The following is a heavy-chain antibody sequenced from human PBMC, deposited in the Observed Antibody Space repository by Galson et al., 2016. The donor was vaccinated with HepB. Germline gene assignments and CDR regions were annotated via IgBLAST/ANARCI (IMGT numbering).Heavy chain of an antibody. J-gene: IGHJ4*02. CDR2: ISTRSSYI. V-gene: IGHV3-21*04. CDR3: AGGYFWFGEGLSDY. Sequence: SLRLSCAASGFTFSTSSMNWVRQAPGKGLEWVSSISTRSSYIYYADSVKGRFTISRDNAKNSLYLQMNSLRAEDTAVYYCAGGYFWFGEGLSDYWGQGTLVTVSS. D-gene: IGHD3-10*01. CDR1: GFTFSTSS.